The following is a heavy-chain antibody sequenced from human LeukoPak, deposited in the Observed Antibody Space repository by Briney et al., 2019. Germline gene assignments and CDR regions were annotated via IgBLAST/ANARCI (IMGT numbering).Heavy chain of an antibody. CDR2: IYHSGST. CDR1: GGSISSSNW. Sequence: SETLSLTCAVSGGSISSSNWWSWVRQPPGKGLEWIGEIYHSGSTNYNPSLKSRVTISVDKSKNQFSLKLSSVTAADTAVYYCARSANPYYYDSSGYYLGAFDIWGQGTMVTVSS. J-gene: IGHJ3*02. D-gene: IGHD3-22*01. CDR3: ARSANPYYYDSSGYYLGAFDI. V-gene: IGHV4-4*02.